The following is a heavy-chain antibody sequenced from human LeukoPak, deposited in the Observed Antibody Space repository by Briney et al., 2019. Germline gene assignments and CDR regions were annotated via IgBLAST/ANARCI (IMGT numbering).Heavy chain of an antibody. CDR3: ARVLRLLSNYYDSSGSPDGYYYYMDV. CDR2: IYTSGST. Sequence: SETLSLTSTVSGGSISSYYWSWIRQPAGKGLEWIGRIYTSGSTNYNPSLKSRVTMSVDTSKNQFSLKLSSVTAADTAVYYCARVLRLLSNYYDSSGSPDGYYYYMDVWGKGTTVTVSS. D-gene: IGHD3-22*01. CDR1: GGSISSYY. V-gene: IGHV4-4*07. J-gene: IGHJ6*03.